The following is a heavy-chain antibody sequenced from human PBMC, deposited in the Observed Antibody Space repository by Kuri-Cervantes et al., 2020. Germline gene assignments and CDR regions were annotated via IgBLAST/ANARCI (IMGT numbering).Heavy chain of an antibody. D-gene: IGHD3-10*01. CDR2: ISSSSSTI. CDR1: GFTFSSYS. J-gene: IGHJ6*02. V-gene: IGHV3-48*02. Sequence: GESLKISCAASGFTFSSYSMNWVRQAPGKGPEWVSYISSSSSTIYYADSVKGRFTISRDNAKNSLYLQMNSLRDEDTAVYYCAREWRVLLWFGEPRYGMDVWGQGTTVTVSS. CDR3: AREWRVLLWFGEPRYGMDV.